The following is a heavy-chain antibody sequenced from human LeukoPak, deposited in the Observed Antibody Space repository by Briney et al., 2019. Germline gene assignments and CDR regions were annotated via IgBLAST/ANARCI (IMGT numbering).Heavy chain of an antibody. CDR3: ARDQVDRIWYFDY. CDR2: ISSNSIYV. D-gene: IGHD1-14*01. Sequence: GSLSLSCAASGFTFSSCAMSWVRQAPGKGLEWVSSISSNSIYVFYADSMKGRFTISRDNAKNSLSLQMNSLRAEDTAVYYCARDQVDRIWYFDYWGQGTLVTVSS. CDR1: GFTFSSCA. V-gene: IGHV3-21*01. J-gene: IGHJ4*02.